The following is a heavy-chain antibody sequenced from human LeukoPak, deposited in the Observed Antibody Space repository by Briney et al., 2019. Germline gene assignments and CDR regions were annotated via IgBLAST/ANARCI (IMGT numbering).Heavy chain of an antibody. CDR1: GYTFTGYY. Sequence: ASVKVSCKASGYTFTGYYMHWVRQAPGQGLEWMGWMNPNSGNTGYAQKFQGRVTMTRNTSISTAYMELSSLRSEDTAVYYCASRWLVPNYYGMDVWGQGTTVTVSS. D-gene: IGHD6-19*01. J-gene: IGHJ6*02. V-gene: IGHV1-8*02. CDR3: ASRWLVPNYYGMDV. CDR2: MNPNSGNT.